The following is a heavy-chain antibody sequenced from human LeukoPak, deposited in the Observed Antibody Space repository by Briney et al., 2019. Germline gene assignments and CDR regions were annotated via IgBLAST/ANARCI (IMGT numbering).Heavy chain of an antibody. D-gene: IGHD3-22*01. Sequence: GESLKISCKGSGYSFTSYWIGWVRQMPGKGLEWMGIIYPGDSDTRYSPSFQGQVTISADKSISTAYLQWSSLKASDTAMYYCARGGYYDSSGYRYFDYWGQGTLVTVSP. CDR3: ARGGYYDSSGYRYFDY. V-gene: IGHV5-51*01. CDR1: GYSFTSYW. J-gene: IGHJ4*02. CDR2: IYPGDSDT.